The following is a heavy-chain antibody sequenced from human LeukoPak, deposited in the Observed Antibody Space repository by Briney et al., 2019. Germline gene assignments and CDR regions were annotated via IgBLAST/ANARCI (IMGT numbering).Heavy chain of an antibody. CDR2: IWNDGSKQ. V-gene: IGHV3-33*06. CDR1: GFTFATYG. J-gene: IGHJ4*02. D-gene: IGHD3-3*01. Sequence: GGSLRLSCAASGFTFATYGMHWVRQGPGKGLEWVAIIWNDGSKQDYADPVKGRFTISRDNFKNTVSLQMSSLRAEDTAIYYCVKDIWNGNNRYFDYWGQGTLVTVSS. CDR3: VKDIWNGNNRYFDY.